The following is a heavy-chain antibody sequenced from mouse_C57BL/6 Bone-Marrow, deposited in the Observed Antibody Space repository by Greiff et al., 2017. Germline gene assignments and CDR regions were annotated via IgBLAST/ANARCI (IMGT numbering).Heavy chain of an antibody. V-gene: IGHV1-52*01. CDR2: IDPSDSET. Sequence: VQLQQPGSELVRPGSSVKLSCKASGYTFTSYCMQWVKQRPIQGLEWIGNIDPSDSETHYNQKFKDKATLTVDKSSSTAYMQLSSLTSEDSAVYYCARKGFDYWGQGTTLTVSS. CDR1: GYTFTSYC. J-gene: IGHJ2*01. CDR3: ARKGFDY.